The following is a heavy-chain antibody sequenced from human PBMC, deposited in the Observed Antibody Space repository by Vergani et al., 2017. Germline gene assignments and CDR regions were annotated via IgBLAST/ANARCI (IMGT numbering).Heavy chain of an antibody. CDR2: ISPGASTV. D-gene: IGHD5-24*01. Sequence: LEESGGGSVKPGGSLRLSCAASGFKFSDHYMSWIRQAPGKGLEWVSHISPGASTVSYTDSVTGRFTVSRDHDNNSLTLDMTTLRVEDTALYYCAKNPGMSTTPRYYAMNVGGKGTTVTVSS. J-gene: IGHJ6*04. V-gene: IGHV3-11*04. CDR3: AKNPGMSTTPRYYAMNV. CDR1: GFKFSDHY.